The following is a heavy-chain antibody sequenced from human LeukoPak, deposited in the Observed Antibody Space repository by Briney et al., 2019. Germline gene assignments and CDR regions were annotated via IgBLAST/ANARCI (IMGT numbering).Heavy chain of an antibody. V-gene: IGHV5-51*01. CDR1: GYSFPTHW. J-gene: IGHJ4*02. CDR3: ARWGTVTRFVVDY. CDR2: IYPGNSDT. D-gene: IGHD4-17*01. Sequence: GESLKISCKGSGYSFPTHWIGWVRQMPGKGLEWLGIIYPGNSDTRYSPSFQGQVTISADKSISTAYLQWSSLKASDTAMYYCARWGTVTRFVVDYWGQGTLVTASS.